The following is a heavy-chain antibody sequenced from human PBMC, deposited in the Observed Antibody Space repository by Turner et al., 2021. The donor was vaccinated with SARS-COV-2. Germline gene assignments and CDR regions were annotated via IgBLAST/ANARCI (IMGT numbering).Heavy chain of an antibody. CDR2: IYYNGNT. CDR1: GDSNRSSGYY. D-gene: IGHD6-13*01. Sequence: QVQLQESGPGLVKPSETMSLTCTVSGDSNRSSGYYWSWIRQPPGKGLEWIGYIYYNGNTYYNPSLQSRATISVDTSKNQFSLGLSAVTAADTAVYYCARDRSLDFWGQGTLVTVSS. V-gene: IGHV4-31*03. J-gene: IGHJ4*02. CDR3: ARDRSLDF.